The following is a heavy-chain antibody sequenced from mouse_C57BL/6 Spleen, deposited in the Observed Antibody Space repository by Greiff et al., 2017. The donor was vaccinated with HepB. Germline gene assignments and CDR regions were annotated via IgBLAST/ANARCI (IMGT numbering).Heavy chain of an antibody. CDR1: GYAFTDYG. Sequence: VQLQQSGAELVRPGASVTLSCKASGYAFTDYGMHWVKQTPVHGLEWIGSIDPGAGGTAYNQKFKGKATLTADKSSSTAYMELRSLTSEDSAVYSRTGTDYWGQGTTLTVSS. J-gene: IGHJ2*01. V-gene: IGHV1-15*01. CDR2: IDPGAGGT. CDR3: TGTDY.